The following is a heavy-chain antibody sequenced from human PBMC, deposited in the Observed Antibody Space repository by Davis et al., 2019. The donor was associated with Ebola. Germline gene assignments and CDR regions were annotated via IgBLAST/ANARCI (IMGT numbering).Heavy chain of an antibody. J-gene: IGHJ4*02. CDR3: ARDSGIAVAVLEY. V-gene: IGHV3-23*01. CDR2: ISCGGSST. CDR1: GFTFSSYA. D-gene: IGHD6-19*01. Sequence: GESLKISCAASGFTFSSYAMNWVRQAPGKGLEWVSTISCGGSSTYYADSVKGRFTISRDNSKNTLYLQMNSLRDEDAAVYYCARDSGIAVAVLEYWGQGTLVTVSS.